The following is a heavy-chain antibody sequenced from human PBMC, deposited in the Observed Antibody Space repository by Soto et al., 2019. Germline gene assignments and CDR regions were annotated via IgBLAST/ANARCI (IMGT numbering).Heavy chain of an antibody. V-gene: IGHV2-5*01. Sequence: QITLKESGPTLVKPTQTLTLTCTFSGFALSSRGVGVGWIRQPPGKALEWLAVSDWSDDERYNPSLRSRLSITRDTSKKQLVLRMTNMNPVDTATYYCAHLALYDRSGYYREYFQDWGQGTLVTVST. D-gene: IGHD3-22*01. CDR2: SDWSDDE. CDR1: GFALSSRGVG. J-gene: IGHJ1*01. CDR3: AHLALYDRSGYYREYFQD.